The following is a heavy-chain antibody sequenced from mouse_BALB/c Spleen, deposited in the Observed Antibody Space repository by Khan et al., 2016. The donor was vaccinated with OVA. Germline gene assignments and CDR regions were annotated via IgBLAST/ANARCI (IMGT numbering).Heavy chain of an antibody. J-gene: IGHJ3*01. V-gene: IGHV2-4*02. CDR3: ARRDYGSSYGFAY. CDR2: IWSGGST. Sequence: VQLQESGPGLVQPSQSLSITCTVSDFSLTNYGVHWVRQSPGQGLAWLGVIWSGGSTDYNVAFISRLSITKDNSKSQVFFKMNSLQVDDTAIYYCARRDYGSSYGFAYWGQGTLVTVSA. CDR1: DFSLTNYG. D-gene: IGHD1-1*01.